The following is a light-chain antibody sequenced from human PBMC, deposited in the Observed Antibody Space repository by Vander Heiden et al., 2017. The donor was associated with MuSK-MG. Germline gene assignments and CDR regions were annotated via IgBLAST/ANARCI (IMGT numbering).Light chain of an antibody. J-gene: IGKJ3*01. CDR2: LGS. V-gene: IGKV2-28*01. CDR1: QSLLHSNGYNY. CDR3: MQALQTPFT. Sequence: DIVMTQSPLSLPVTPGEPASISCRSSQSLLHSNGYNYLDWYLQKPGQSPQLLIYLGSNRASAVPDRFSGSGSGTDFTLKISRVEAEDVGVYYCMQALQTPFTFGHGTKVDIK.